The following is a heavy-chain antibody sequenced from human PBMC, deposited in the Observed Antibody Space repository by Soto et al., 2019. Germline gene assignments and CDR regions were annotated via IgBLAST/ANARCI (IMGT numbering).Heavy chain of an antibody. CDR3: ARVRAGPDYYGSGSYYPFYYYYYGMDV. Sequence: QVQLQESGPGLVKPSQTLSLTCTVSGGSISSGGYYWSWIRQHPGKGLKWIGYIYYSESTYYNPSLKSRVTISVDTSKNQFSLKLSSVTAADTAVYYCARVRAGPDYYGSGSYYPFYYYYYGMDVWGQGTTVTVSS. CDR1: GGSISSGGYY. J-gene: IGHJ6*02. CDR2: IYYSEST. V-gene: IGHV4-31*03. D-gene: IGHD3-10*01.